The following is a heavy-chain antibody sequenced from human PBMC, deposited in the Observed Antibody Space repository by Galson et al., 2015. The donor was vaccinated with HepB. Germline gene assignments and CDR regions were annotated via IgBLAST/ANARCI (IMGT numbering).Heavy chain of an antibody. Sequence: AILSPTCTVSVGSISCYYWNWRRPPPGRGLEWTGINHYSGTTRYNPSLTIGLTISADTSKNQFSLKLSSVTAADTAVYYCARPSLKYCSGDSCYPDAFDIWGQGTMVTVSS. CDR3: ARPSLKYCSGDSCYPDAFDI. CDR1: VGSISCYY. V-gene: IGHV4-59*08. D-gene: IGHD2-15*01. J-gene: IGHJ3*02. CDR2: NHYSGTT.